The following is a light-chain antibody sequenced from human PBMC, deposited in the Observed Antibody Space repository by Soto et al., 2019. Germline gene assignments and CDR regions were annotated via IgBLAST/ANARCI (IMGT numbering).Light chain of an antibody. CDR1: QSLLYSSKNRNY. CDR2: WAS. Sequence: DIVMTQSPDSLVVSLGERATINCKSSQSLLYSSKNRNYLAWYQQKPGQPPKLLIYWASTRESGVPDRFSGSVSVTDFTLTITSLQAEDVAVYYCQQYYSTPRTFGQGTKVEIK. J-gene: IGKJ1*01. CDR3: QQYYSTPRT. V-gene: IGKV4-1*01.